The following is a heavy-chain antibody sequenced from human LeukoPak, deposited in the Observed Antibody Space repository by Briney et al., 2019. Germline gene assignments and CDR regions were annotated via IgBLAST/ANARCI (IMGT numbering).Heavy chain of an antibody. CDR1: RLPFSSYW. J-gene: IGHJ4*02. V-gene: IGHV3-7*03. Sequence: PGGSLRLSCEAFRLPFSSYWMNWVRQAPGKGLEWVASIKPDGSEKYYVESVRGRFTISRDNTRNTFYLQMNSLRAEDTAVYYCAKDGPYYDFWSGSFDYWGQGTLVTVSS. D-gene: IGHD3-3*01. CDR3: AKDGPYYDFWSGSFDY. CDR2: IKPDGSEK.